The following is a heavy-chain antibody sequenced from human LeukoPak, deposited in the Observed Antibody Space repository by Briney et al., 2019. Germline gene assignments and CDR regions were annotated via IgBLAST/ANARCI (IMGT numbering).Heavy chain of an antibody. CDR3: ARDSDSSGYYGYYGMDV. V-gene: IGHV4-61*08. Sequence: SETLSLTCTVSGGSISGGDYYWSWIRQPPGKGLEWIGYIYYSGSTNYNPSLKSRVTISVDTSKNQFSLKLSSVTAAGTAVYYCARDSDSSGYYGYYGMDVWGQGTTVTVSS. CDR2: IYYSGST. D-gene: IGHD3-22*01. J-gene: IGHJ6*02. CDR1: GGSISGGDYY.